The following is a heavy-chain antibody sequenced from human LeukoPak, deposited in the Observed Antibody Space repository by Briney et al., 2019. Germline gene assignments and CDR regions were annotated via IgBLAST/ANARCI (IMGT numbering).Heavy chain of an antibody. J-gene: IGHJ4*02. V-gene: IGHV4-39*01. Sequence: PSETLSLTCTVSGGSISSSSYYWGWIRQPPGKGLEWIGSIYYSGSTYYNPSLKSRVTISVDTSKNQFSLKLSSVTAADTAVYCCARIPAKYSYGAIDYWGQGTLVPVSS. CDR1: GGSISSSSYY. D-gene: IGHD5-18*01. CDR3: ARIPAKYSYGAIDY. CDR2: IYYSGST.